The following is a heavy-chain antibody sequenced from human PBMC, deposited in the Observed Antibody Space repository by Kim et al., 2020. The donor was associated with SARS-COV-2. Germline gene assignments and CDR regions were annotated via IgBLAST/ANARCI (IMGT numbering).Heavy chain of an antibody. CDR2: IIPIFGTA. CDR1: GGTFSSYA. J-gene: IGHJ4*02. D-gene: IGHD1-26*01. Sequence: SVKVSCKASGGTFSSYAISWVRQAPGQGLEWMGGIIPIFGTANYAQKFQGRVTITADESTSTAYMELSSLRSEDTAVYYCAREGSGSYSFDYWGQGTLVTVSS. CDR3: AREGSGSYSFDY. V-gene: IGHV1-69*13.